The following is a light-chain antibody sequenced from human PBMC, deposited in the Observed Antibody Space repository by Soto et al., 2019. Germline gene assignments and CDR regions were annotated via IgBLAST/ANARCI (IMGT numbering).Light chain of an antibody. V-gene: IGKV2-30*01. Sequence: EVVMTQSPLSLPVTLGQPASISCRSSQSLVYSDGNTYLNWFHQRPGQSPRRLIYKVSNRDSGDPDRFRGSGSGTDFTLTISRVEAGDVGVYYCMQGTYWTGLTFGGGTKVEIK. J-gene: IGKJ4*01. CDR1: QSLVYSDGNTY. CDR2: KVS. CDR3: MQGTYWTGLT.